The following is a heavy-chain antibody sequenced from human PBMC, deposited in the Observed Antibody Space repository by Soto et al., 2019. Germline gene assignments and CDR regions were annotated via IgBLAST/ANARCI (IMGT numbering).Heavy chain of an antibody. CDR2: IKSKSDGGTT. Sequence: EVQLVESGGGLVKPGGSLRLSCGASGFTFTNAWMNWVRQAPGKGLGWVGRIKSKSDGGTTDYAAPGKGRFTISRNDTKNSLYLQMNSLKTEDTAVYYCTTDSPLDFWGQGNLVTVSS. V-gene: IGHV3-15*07. J-gene: IGHJ4*02. CDR3: TTDSPLDF. CDR1: GFTFTNAW.